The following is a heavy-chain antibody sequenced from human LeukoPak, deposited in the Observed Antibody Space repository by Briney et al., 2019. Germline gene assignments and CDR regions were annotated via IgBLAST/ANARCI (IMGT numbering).Heavy chain of an antibody. V-gene: IGHV1-69*06. Sequence: SVKVSCKASGYTFTDYYLHWVRQAPGQGLEWMGGIIPIFGTSNYAQKFQGRVTITADKSTSTAYMELSSLRSEDTAVYYCARDEGAKIAFDIWGQGTMVTVSS. D-gene: IGHD1-26*01. CDR1: GYTFTDYY. J-gene: IGHJ3*02. CDR3: ARDEGAKIAFDI. CDR2: IIPIFGTS.